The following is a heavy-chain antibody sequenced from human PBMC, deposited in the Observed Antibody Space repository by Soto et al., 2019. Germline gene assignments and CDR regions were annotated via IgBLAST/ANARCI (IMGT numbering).Heavy chain of an antibody. D-gene: IGHD1-26*01. Sequence: SETLSLTCAVSGGSIRNNDWWSWVRQPPGQGLEWIGEIHHTGNNKYNPSLRSRVSMSVDTSKKHVSLQVNSVTGADTAVYYCARGSALGTFGLDVWGQGTTVTVSS. J-gene: IGHJ6*02. V-gene: IGHV4-4*02. CDR2: IHHTGNN. CDR1: GGSIRNNDW. CDR3: ARGSALGTFGLDV.